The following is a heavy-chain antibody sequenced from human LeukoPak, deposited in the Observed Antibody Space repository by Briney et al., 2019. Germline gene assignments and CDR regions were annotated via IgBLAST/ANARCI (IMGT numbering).Heavy chain of an antibody. Sequence: GGSLRLSCAASGFTFSSYAMHWVRQAPGKGLEWVAVISYDGSNKYYADSVKGRFTISRDNSKNTLYLQMNSLRAEDTAVYYCARDFSTCSGGSCYSGGLDYWGQGTLVTVSS. CDR3: ARDFSTCSGGSCYSGGLDY. CDR2: ISYDGSNK. V-gene: IGHV3-30-3*01. J-gene: IGHJ4*02. CDR1: GFTFSSYA. D-gene: IGHD2-15*01.